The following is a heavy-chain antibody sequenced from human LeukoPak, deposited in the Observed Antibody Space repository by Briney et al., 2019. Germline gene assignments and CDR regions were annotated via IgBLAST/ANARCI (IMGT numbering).Heavy chain of an antibody. CDR1: GGSFSGYY. CDR3: ARGRRYSRYYFDY. Sequence: SETLSLTCAVYGGSFSGYYWSWIRQPPGKGLEWIGEINHSGSTNYNPSLKSRVTISVDTSKNQFSLKLSSVTAADTAVYYCARGRRYSRYYFDYWGQGTLVTVSS. D-gene: IGHD6-13*01. J-gene: IGHJ4*02. CDR2: INHSGST. V-gene: IGHV4-34*01.